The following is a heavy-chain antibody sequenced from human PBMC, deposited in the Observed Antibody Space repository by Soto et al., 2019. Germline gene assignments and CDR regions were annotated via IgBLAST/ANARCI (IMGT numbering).Heavy chain of an antibody. CDR1: GFTSSNAH. V-gene: IGHV3-15*01. CDR2: IRSKSDDGTT. D-gene: IGHD3-16*01. CDR3: TSQPLFGGYSYYFDY. J-gene: IGHJ4*02. Sequence: EVQLVESGGGLVEPGGSLRLSCVVSGFTSSNAHMSWVRQPPGKGLEWVGRIRSKSDDGTTAYAAPVKGRFTISRDDSKNTVYLQMSSLKTEDTAVYYFTSQPLFGGYSYYFDYWGPGALVTVSS.